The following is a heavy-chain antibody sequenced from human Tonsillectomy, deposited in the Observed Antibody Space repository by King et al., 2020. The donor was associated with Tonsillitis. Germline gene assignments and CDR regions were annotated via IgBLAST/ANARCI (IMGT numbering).Heavy chain of an antibody. Sequence: VQLVESGGGLVKPGGSLRLSCAASGFTFRNAWMSWVRQAPGKGLEWVGRIKNKIDGGTTDYAAPVKGRFTISRDDSKNTLYLQMNSLKTEDTAVYYCPTDWSPLSSRWYGDGAFDIWGQGTMVTVSS. V-gene: IGHV3-15*01. CDR3: PTDWSPLSSRWYGDGAFDI. CDR1: GFTFRNAW. CDR2: IKNKIDGGTT. D-gene: IGHD6-13*01. J-gene: IGHJ3*02.